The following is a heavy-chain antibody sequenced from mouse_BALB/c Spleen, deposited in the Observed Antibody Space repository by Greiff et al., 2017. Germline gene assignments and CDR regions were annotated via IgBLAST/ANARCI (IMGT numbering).Heavy chain of an antibody. CDR3: ARARQDYDVDAMDY. Sequence: VQLQQSGAELVRPGTSVKVSCKASGYAFTNYLIEWVKQRPGQGLEWIGVINPGSGGTNYNEKFKGKATLTADKSSSTAYMQLKSLTSEDSAVYYCARARQDYDVDAMDYWGQGTSVTVSS. CDR2: INPGSGGT. CDR1: GYAFTNYL. J-gene: IGHJ4*01. V-gene: IGHV1-54*01. D-gene: IGHD2-4*01.